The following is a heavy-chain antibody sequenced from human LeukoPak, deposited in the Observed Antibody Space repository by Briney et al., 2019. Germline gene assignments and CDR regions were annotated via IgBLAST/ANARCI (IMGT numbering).Heavy chain of an antibody. V-gene: IGHV3-15*01. CDR3: TTGGTYYYDSSGYYSLFDY. CDR1: RLTFSNAW. D-gene: IGHD3-22*01. CDR2: IKSKTDGGTT. J-gene: IGHJ4*02. Sequence: PGGSLRLSCAASRLTFSNAWMSWVRQAPGKGLEWVGRIKSKTDGGTTDYAAPVKGRFTISRDDSKNTLYLQMNSLKTEDTAVYYCTTGGTYYYDSSGYYSLFDYWGQGTLVTVSS.